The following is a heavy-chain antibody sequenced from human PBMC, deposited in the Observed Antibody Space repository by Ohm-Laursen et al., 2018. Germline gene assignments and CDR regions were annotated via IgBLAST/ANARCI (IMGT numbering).Heavy chain of an antibody. V-gene: IGHV4-4*07. CDR3: ARVTGPGDYYGLDV. J-gene: IGHJ6*02. CDR2: IYGGGGP. Sequence: SDTLSLTCHVSGGSINSYYWSWIRQHAVKGLEWIGRIYGGGGPNYKPSRESRVTMSVDTSKNQFSLKLRSVTAADTAVYFCARVTGPGDYYGLDVWGQGTTVTVSS. D-gene: IGHD3-9*01. CDR1: GGSINSYY.